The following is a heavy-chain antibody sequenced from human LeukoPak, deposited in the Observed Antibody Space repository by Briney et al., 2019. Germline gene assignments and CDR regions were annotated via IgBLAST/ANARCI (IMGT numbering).Heavy chain of an antibody. V-gene: IGHV1-2*02. CDR2: INPNSGGT. D-gene: IGHD2-15*01. Sequence: ASVKVSCKASGYTFTDYYMHWVRQAPGQGLEWMGWINPNSGGTNYAQKFQGRVTMTRDTSISTAYMELSRLRSDDTAVYYCARAHGGYCSGGSCHNWFDPWGQGTLVTVSS. CDR1: GYTFTDYY. J-gene: IGHJ5*02. CDR3: ARAHGGYCSGGSCHNWFDP.